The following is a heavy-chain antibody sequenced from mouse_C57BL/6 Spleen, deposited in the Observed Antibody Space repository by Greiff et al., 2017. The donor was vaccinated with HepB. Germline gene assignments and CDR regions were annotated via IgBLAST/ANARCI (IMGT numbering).Heavy chain of an antibody. CDR2: ISYDGSN. CDR3: WAFSLRDYFDY. Sequence: EVHLVESGPGLVKPSQSLSLTCSVTGYSITSGYYWNWIRQFPGNKLEWMGYISYDGSNNYNPSLKNRISITRDTSKNQFFLKLNSVTTEDTATYYCWAFSLRDYFDYWGQGTTLTVSS. D-gene: IGHD1-1*01. J-gene: IGHJ2*01. V-gene: IGHV3-6*01. CDR1: GYSITSGYY.